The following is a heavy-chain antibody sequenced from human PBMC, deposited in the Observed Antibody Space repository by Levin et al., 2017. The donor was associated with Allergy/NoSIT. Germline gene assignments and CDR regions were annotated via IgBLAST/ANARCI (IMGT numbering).Heavy chain of an antibody. J-gene: IGHJ6*03. D-gene: IGHD6-13*01. Sequence: PKASVKVSCKASGYTFTGYYMHWVRQAPGQGLEWMGWINPNSGGTNYAQKFQGRVTMTRDTSISTAYMELSRLRSDDTAVYYCARDPLAAAGTFGGAPYYYMDVWGKGTTVTVSS. CDR3: ARDPLAAAGTFGGAPYYYMDV. V-gene: IGHV1-2*02. CDR1: GYTFTGYY. CDR2: INPNSGGT.